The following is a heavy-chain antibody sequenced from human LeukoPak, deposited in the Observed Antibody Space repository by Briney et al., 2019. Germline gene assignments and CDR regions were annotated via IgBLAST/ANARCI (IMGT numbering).Heavy chain of an antibody. D-gene: IGHD2-15*01. CDR3: ARAAWPRGPFDY. V-gene: IGHV4-59*01. Sequence: SETLSLTCTVSGGSISSYYWSWIRQPPGKGLEWIGYIYYSGSTNYNPSLKSRVTISVDTSQNQFSLKLSSVTAADTAVYYCARAAWPRGPFDYWGQGTLVTVSS. J-gene: IGHJ4*02. CDR2: IYYSGST. CDR1: GGSISSYY.